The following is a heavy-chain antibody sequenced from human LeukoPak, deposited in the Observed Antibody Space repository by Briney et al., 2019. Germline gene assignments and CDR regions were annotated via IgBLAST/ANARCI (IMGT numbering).Heavy chain of an antibody. CDR3: VRDQGYGFHI. Sequence: GGSLRLFCAASGFSIRNYWMHWVRQAPGKGLVWVSRINSDGSTTNYADSVKGRFTISRDDAKNTLYLQMNNLRAEDTAVYYCVRDQGYGFHIWGQGTMGTVSS. CDR1: GFSIRNYW. V-gene: IGHV3-74*01. CDR2: INSDGSTT. J-gene: IGHJ3*02.